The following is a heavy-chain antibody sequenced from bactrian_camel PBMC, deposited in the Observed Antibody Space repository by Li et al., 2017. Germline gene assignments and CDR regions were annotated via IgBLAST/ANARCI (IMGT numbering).Heavy chain of an antibody. D-gene: IGHD6*01. J-gene: IGHJ4*01. Sequence: DVQLVESGGGLVQSGGSLRLSCEASGFTFSAYDVSWVRQAPGKALEWVAAILVDGDSIHYGDSVKGQFTISRDNAKNTLYLQMNSLKPEDTAVYYCATGGNWFRGGAYSYWGQGTQVTVS. CDR1: GFTFSAYD. CDR3: ATGGNWFRGGAYSY. V-gene: IGHV3S40*01. CDR2: ILVDGDSI.